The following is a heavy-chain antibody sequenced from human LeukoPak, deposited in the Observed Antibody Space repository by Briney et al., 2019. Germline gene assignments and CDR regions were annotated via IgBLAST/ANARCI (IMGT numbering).Heavy chain of an antibody. V-gene: IGHV1-18*01. CDR2: ITTYNGNT. CDR1: GYTFTSYP. J-gene: IGHJ4*02. D-gene: IGHD4-17*01. Sequence: ASVKVSCKASGYTFTSYPISWVRQAPGQGLEWMGWITTYNGNTNYARKLQGRVTMTTDTPTRTAYMDLRGLRSDDTAVYYCARGYDYGDYVGDFDYWGQGTLVTASS. CDR3: ARGYDYGDYVGDFDY.